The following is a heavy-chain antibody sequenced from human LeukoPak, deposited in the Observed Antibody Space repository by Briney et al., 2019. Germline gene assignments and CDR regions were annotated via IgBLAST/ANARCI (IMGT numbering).Heavy chain of an antibody. Sequence: GASVKVSCKASGYTFTSYGISWVRQAPGQGLEWMGWISAYNGNTNYAQKLQGRVTMTTDTSTSTAYMELRSLRSDDTAVYYCARVGSITMVRGVIFPFDYWGQGTLVTVSS. CDR2: ISAYNGNT. CDR3: ARVGSITMVRGVIFPFDY. V-gene: IGHV1-18*01. D-gene: IGHD3-10*01. J-gene: IGHJ4*02. CDR1: GYTFTSYG.